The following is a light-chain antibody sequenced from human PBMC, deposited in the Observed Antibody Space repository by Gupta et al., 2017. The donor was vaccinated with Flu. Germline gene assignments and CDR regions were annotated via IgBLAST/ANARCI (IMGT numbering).Light chain of an antibody. Sequence: DIQMTQSPYSLSASVGDTVTITCRASENINIYLNGYQQKPGKSPKLLIYQSSTSQSGVPFRFSGSGFGTDFTLTISSLQPEDFATYYCQQSSVAPFSFGPGTRVDLK. J-gene: IGKJ3*01. CDR1: ENINIY. V-gene: IGKV1-39*01. CDR3: QQSSVAPFS. CDR2: QSS.